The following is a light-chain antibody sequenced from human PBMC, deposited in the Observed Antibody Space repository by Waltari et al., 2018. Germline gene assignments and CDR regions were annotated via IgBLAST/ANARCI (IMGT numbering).Light chain of an antibody. Sequence: EVVLTQSPATLSLSPGERATLSCRASQSVYNFLAWYQQKPGQAPRLLIYEGSQRATGIPARFSGSGSGTDFTLTISNLEPEDVAVYYCQQRANWPPLTFGGGTKVEIK. CDR1: QSVYNF. J-gene: IGKJ4*01. CDR2: EGS. CDR3: QQRANWPPLT. V-gene: IGKV3-11*01.